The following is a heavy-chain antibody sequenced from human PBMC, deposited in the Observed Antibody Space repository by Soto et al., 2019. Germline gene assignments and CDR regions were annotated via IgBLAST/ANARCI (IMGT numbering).Heavy chain of an antibody. J-gene: IGHJ5*02. Sequence: SETLSLTCTVSGVSVLRVGHYWTWIRQRPGKGLEFIGNIFYTGSNYYHPSLRSRVTISLDNSKNHFSLSLNSVTAADTALYYCERDFGSGLSWFDPWGQGTQVTVSS. CDR2: IFYTGSN. D-gene: IGHD3-10*01. V-gene: IGHV4-31*03. CDR1: GVSVLRVGHY. CDR3: ERDFGSGLSWFDP.